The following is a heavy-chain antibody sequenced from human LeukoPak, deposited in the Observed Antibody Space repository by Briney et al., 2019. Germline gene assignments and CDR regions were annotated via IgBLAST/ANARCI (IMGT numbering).Heavy chain of an antibody. CDR1: GGSIGNYC. CDR3: ARDHRYTNNWADAFDI. V-gene: IGHV4-59*13. CDR2: IQQSGYS. Sequence: PSETLSLTCTVSGGSIGNYCWSWIRQSPGKGLEWIGYIQQSGYSKYNPSLKSRVTISVDGSDNQFSLRLTSVTAADTAIYYCARDHRYTNNWADAFDIWGQGTMVSVSS. J-gene: IGHJ3*02. D-gene: IGHD3-16*02.